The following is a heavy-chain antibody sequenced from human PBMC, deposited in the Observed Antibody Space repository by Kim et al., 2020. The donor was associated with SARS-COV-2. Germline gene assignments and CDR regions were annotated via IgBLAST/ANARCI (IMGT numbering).Heavy chain of an antibody. CDR1: GFTFSSFG. Sequence: GGSLRLSCAASGFTFSSFGMHWVRQAPGKGLEWVSSISGSSSYIYYADSVKGRFTISRHNAKNSLYLQMNSLRAEDTAVYYCARDESGSSGWYYFDVWGQGTLVTVSS. J-gene: IGHJ4*02. CDR3: ARDESGSSGWYYFDV. D-gene: IGHD3-22*01. CDR2: ISGSSSYI. V-gene: IGHV3-21*01.